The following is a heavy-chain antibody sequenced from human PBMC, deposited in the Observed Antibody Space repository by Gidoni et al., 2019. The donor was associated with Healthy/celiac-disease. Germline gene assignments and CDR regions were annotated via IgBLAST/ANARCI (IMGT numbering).Heavy chain of an antibody. Sequence: EVQLVESGGGLVQPGRSLRLPRTASGFTLGDHAMRWLRQAPGKGLEWVGFIRSKAYGGTTEYAASVKGRFTISRDDSKSIAYLQMNSLKTEDTAVYYCTRSWRYYDSSGYYPDWAFDIWGQGTMVTVSS. D-gene: IGHD3-22*01. V-gene: IGHV3-49*03. CDR3: TRSWRYYDSSGYYPDWAFDI. CDR1: GFTLGDHA. J-gene: IGHJ3*02. CDR2: IRSKAYGGTT.